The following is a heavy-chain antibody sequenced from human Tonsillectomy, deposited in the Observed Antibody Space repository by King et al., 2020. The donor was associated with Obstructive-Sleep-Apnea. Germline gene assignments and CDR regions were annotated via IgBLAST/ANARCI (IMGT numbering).Heavy chain of an antibody. CDR1: GGTFNSYA. CDR2: IIPIFGAP. V-gene: IGHV1-69*01. D-gene: IGHD5-18*01. Sequence: VQLVQSGAEVKKPGSSVKVSCKSSGGTFNSYAVSWVRQAPGQGLEWMGGIIPIFGAPNYAQKFQGRVSITADESMSTVYMELSSLRSEDTAVYYCARLQEELQLWSLWGMDVWGQGTTVTVSS. CDR3: ARLQEELQLWSLWGMDV. J-gene: IGHJ6*02.